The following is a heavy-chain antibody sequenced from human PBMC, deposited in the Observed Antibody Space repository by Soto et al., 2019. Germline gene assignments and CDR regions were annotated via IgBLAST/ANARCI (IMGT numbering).Heavy chain of an antibody. Sequence: EVQLVDSGGGVVRPGGSRRLSCAASGFTFDDYAMNWVRQALVKVLEWVSGISWNGATTGSGDSVKGRFTISRDNAKNSLYLQMDSLRAEDTALYYCAIDGGILWWWLDPTEAERHAFDVWGQGTAVTVSS. J-gene: IGHJ3*01. V-gene: IGHV3-20*04. CDR3: AIDGGILWWWLDPTEAERHAFDV. CDR2: ISWNGATT. D-gene: IGHD2-21*01. CDR1: GFTFDDYA.